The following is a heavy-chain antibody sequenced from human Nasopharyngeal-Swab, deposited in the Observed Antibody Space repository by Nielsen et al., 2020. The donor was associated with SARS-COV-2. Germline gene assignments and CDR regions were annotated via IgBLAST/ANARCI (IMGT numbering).Heavy chain of an antibody. CDR3: TTNVSLHRRSIVVAFFDY. Sequence: GESLKISCAASGFTFSSYAMSWVRQAPGKGLEWVGRIKSKTDGGTTDYAAPVKGRFTISRDDSKNTLYLQMNSLKTEDTALYYCTTNVSLHRRSIVVAFFDYWGQGTLVTVSS. V-gene: IGHV3-15*01. D-gene: IGHD3-22*01. J-gene: IGHJ4*02. CDR1: GFTFSSYA. CDR2: IKSKTDGGTT.